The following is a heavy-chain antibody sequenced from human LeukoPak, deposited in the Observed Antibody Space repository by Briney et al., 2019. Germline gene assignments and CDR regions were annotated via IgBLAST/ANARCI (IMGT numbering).Heavy chain of an antibody. J-gene: IGHJ6*03. CDR2: ISGSGGTT. D-gene: IGHD1-1*01. V-gene: IGHV3-23*01. CDR1: GFTFATYA. Sequence: GGSLRLSCAASGFTFATYAMKWVRQAPRKGLEGVSGISGSGGTTYYADSVKGRFTISRDNSKNTLYVQMNSLRAEDTAVYYCAKETDSYYYYYMDVWGKGTTVTVSS. CDR3: AKETDSYYYYYMDV.